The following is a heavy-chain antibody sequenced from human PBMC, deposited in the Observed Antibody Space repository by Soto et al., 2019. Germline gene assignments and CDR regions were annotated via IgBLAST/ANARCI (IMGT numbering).Heavy chain of an antibody. V-gene: IGHV4-34*01. CDR2: INHSGNT. J-gene: IGHJ4*02. Sequence: PSETLSLTCAVYGGSFSGYYWSWIRQPPGKGLEWIGEINHSGNTNYNPSLKSRVTISVDTSKNQFSLKLSSVTAADTAVYYCARRGWRPNLFDYWGQGTLVTVSS. CDR1: GGSFSGYY. D-gene: IGHD3-22*01. CDR3: ARRGWRPNLFDY.